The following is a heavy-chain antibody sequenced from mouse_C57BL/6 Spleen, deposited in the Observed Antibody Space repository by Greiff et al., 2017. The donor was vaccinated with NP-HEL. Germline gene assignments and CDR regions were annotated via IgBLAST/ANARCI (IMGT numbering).Heavy chain of an antibody. CDR2: ISSGSSTI. V-gene: IGHV5-17*01. D-gene: IGHD3-1*01. Sequence: EVKLVESGGGLVKPGGSLKLSCAASGFTFSDYGMHWVRQAPEKGLEWVAYISSGSSTIYYADTVKGRFTISRDNAKNTLFLQMTSLRSEDTAMYYCARGHAAWFAYWGQGTLVTVSA. CDR3: ARGHAAWFAY. J-gene: IGHJ3*01. CDR1: GFTFSDYG.